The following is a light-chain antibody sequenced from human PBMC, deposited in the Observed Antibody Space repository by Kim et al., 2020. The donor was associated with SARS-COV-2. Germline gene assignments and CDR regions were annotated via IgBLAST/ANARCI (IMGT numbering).Light chain of an antibody. CDR1: QSVSSN. CDR2: GAS. CDR3: QQYNNWPRT. Sequence: EIVMTQSPATLSVSPGERATLSCRASQSVSSNLAWYQQKPGQVPRLLIYGASTRATGIPARFSGSGSGTEFTLTISSLQSEDFVIYYCQQYNNWPRTFGQGTKVDIK. V-gene: IGKV3-15*01. J-gene: IGKJ1*01.